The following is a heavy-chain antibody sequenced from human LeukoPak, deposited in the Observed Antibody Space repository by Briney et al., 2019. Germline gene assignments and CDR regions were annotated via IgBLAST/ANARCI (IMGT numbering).Heavy chain of an antibody. CDR1: AGSISSGDYY. CDR2: IYYSGST. Sequence: SETLSLTCTVSAGSISSGDYYWSWIRQPPGKGLEWIGYIYYSGSTYYNPSLKSRVTISVDTSKNQFSLKLSSVTAADTAVYYCARGLLGCSGGSCYVWAFDIWGQGTMVTVSS. V-gene: IGHV4-30-4*08. D-gene: IGHD2-15*01. J-gene: IGHJ3*02. CDR3: ARGLLGCSGGSCYVWAFDI.